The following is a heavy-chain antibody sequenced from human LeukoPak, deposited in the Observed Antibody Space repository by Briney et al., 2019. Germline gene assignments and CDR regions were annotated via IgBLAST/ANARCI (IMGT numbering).Heavy chain of an antibody. CDR1: GFTFSSYA. CDR2: ISGSGGST. V-gene: IGHV3-23*01. CDR3: VKGPLVRLDY. D-gene: IGHD6-13*01. J-gene: IGHJ4*02. Sequence: GGSLRLSCAASGFTFSSYAMSWVRQAPGKGLEWVSGISGSGGSTYYADSVKGRFTISRDNSKNTLFLQMNSLRVEDTAVYYCVKGPLVRLDYWGQGTLVTVSS.